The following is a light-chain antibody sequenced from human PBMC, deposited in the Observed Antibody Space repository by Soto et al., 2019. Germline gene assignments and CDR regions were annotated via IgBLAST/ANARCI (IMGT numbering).Light chain of an antibody. V-gene: IGKV1-13*02. CDR2: DVS. Sequence: AIQVTQSPSSLSASVGDRVTITCRASQDTRGALAWYQQKPRKAPKLLIYDVSPVQSGVPSRFSGRGSGTEFTLSITSLQPEDYATYYSQQFNMYTITFGQGTRL. CDR1: QDTRGA. J-gene: IGKJ5*01. CDR3: QQFNMYTIT.